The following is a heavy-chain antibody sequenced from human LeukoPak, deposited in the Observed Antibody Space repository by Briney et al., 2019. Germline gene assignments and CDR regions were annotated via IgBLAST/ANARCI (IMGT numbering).Heavy chain of an antibody. J-gene: IGHJ4*02. CDR2: VYPADSST. V-gene: IGHV5-51*01. D-gene: IGHD3-22*01. CDR3: TRHVYDSGGYYYDY. Sequence: PGESLNISCKGSGYSFTNYWIGWVRQMPGKGQEWMGIVYPADSSTRYSPSFRGQATISADKPITTAYLQWSSLKASDTAMYYCTRHVYDSGGYYYDYWGQGTLVTVSS. CDR1: GYSFTNYW.